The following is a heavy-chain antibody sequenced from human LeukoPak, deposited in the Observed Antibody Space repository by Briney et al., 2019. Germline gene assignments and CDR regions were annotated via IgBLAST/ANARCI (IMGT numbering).Heavy chain of an antibody. CDR1: GFTVSSNY. CDR2: IYSGGST. D-gene: IGHD3-10*01. J-gene: IGHJ4*02. Sequence: GGSLRLSCAASGFTVSSNYMSWVRQAPGKGLEWVSVIYSGGSTYYADSVKGRFTISRDNSKNTLYLQMNSLRAEDAAVYFCAKDSSTTWFGGDSKWGQGTLVTVSS. V-gene: IGHV3-53*05. CDR3: AKDSSTTWFGGDSK.